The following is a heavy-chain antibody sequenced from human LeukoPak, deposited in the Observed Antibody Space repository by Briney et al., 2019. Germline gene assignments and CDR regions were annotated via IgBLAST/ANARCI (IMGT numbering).Heavy chain of an antibody. Sequence: PGGSLRLSCAASGFTFSSYGMHWVRQAPGKGLEWVAVISYDGSNKYYADSVKGRFTISRDNSKNTLYLQMNSLRAEDMAVYYCAVLWGAGNFDYWGQGTLVTVSS. CDR2: ISYDGSNK. CDR1: GFTFSSYG. CDR3: AVLWGAGNFDY. V-gene: IGHV3-30*03. D-gene: IGHD1-26*01. J-gene: IGHJ4*02.